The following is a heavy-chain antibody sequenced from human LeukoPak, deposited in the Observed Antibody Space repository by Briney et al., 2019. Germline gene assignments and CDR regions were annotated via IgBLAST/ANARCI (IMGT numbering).Heavy chain of an antibody. Sequence: GVSLRLSCAASGFTFDDYAMHWVRQAPGRGLEWVSLISGDGDSTYYADSVKGRFTISRDNSENSLYLLMNSLRTEDTALYYCAKDMTYYGSGSYYNGWGQGTLVTVSS. CDR2: ISGDGDST. CDR1: GFTFDDYA. J-gene: IGHJ4*02. V-gene: IGHV3-43*02. CDR3: AKDMTYYGSGSYYNG. D-gene: IGHD3-10*01.